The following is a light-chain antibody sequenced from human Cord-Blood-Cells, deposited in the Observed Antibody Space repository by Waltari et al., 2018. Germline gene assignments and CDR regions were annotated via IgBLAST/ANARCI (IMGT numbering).Light chain of an antibody. Sequence: QSALTQPPSASGSPGQSVTISCTGTSSAVGGYNYVSWYQQHPGKAPKLMIYEVSKWPSGVPDRFSGSKSGNTASLTVSGLQAEDEADYYCSSYAGSNNVVFGGGTKLTVL. J-gene: IGLJ2*01. CDR3: SSYAGSNNVV. CDR2: EVS. V-gene: IGLV2-8*01. CDR1: SSAVGGYNY.